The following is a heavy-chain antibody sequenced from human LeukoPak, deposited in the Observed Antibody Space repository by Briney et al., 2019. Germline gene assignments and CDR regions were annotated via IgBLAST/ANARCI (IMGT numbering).Heavy chain of an antibody. D-gene: IGHD1-7*01. CDR3: ARLGITGTKAKSDY. CDR1: GYTFTGYY. Sequence: ASVKVSCKASGYTFTGYYMHWVRQAPGQGLEWMGWINPNSGGTNYAQKFQGRVTMTRDTSISTAYMELSRLRSDDTAVYYCARLGITGTKAKSDYWGQGTLVTVSS. CDR2: INPNSGGT. J-gene: IGHJ4*02. V-gene: IGHV1-2*02.